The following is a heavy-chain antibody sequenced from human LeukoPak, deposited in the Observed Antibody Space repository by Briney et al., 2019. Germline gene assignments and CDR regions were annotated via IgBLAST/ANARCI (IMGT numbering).Heavy chain of an antibody. CDR1: GGSISSSSYY. CDR2: IYYSGST. Sequence: PSETLSLTCTVSGGSISSSSYYWGWIRQPPGKGLEWIGSIYYSGSTYYNPSLKSRVTISVDTSKNQFSLKLSSVTAADTAVYYCAIPKSQISSGWHGVLDYWGQGTLVTVSS. J-gene: IGHJ4*02. V-gene: IGHV4-39*01. D-gene: IGHD6-19*01. CDR3: AIPKSQISSGWHGVLDY.